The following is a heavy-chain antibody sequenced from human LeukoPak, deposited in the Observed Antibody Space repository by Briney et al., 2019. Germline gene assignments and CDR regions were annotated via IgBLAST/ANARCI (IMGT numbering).Heavy chain of an antibody. Sequence: GGSLRLSCAASGFTLSSYWMHWVRQAQGKGLVWVSRINSDGSSINYADSVRGRFTISRDNAKNTLYLQMNSLRAEDTAVYHCASSGMVTTTNVFDIWGQGTMVTVSS. CDR1: GFTLSSYW. CDR2: INSDGSSI. V-gene: IGHV3-74*01. J-gene: IGHJ3*02. CDR3: ASSGMVTTTNVFDI. D-gene: IGHD4/OR15-4a*01.